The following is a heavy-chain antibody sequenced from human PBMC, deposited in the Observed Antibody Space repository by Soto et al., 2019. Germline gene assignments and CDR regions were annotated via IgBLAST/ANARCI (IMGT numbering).Heavy chain of an antibody. CDR3: ARNYYDSSGSGFDNWFDP. D-gene: IGHD3-22*01. J-gene: IGHJ5*02. CDR1: GGSISSYY. Sequence: KPSETLSLTCTVSGGSISSYYWSWIRQPPGKGLEWIGYIYYSGSTNYNPSLKSRVTISVDTSKNQFSLKLSSVTAADTAVYYCARNYYDSSGSGFDNWFDPWGQGTLVTVSS. CDR2: IYYSGST. V-gene: IGHV4-59*01.